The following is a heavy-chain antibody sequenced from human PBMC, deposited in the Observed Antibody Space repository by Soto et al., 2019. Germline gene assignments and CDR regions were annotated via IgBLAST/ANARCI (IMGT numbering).Heavy chain of an antibody. J-gene: IGHJ4*02. D-gene: IGHD2-15*01. CDR1: GYTFTSYD. V-gene: IGHV1-8*01. Sequence: QVQLVQSGAEVKKPGASVQVSCKASGYTFTSYDINWVRRATGQGLESMGWMNPNSGNTGYAQKFQGRVTITRNTSISTAYMELSSLRSEDTAVYYCARGNEYGGNFEHCGQGTRVTVSS. CDR3: ARGNEYGGNFEH. CDR2: MNPNSGNT.